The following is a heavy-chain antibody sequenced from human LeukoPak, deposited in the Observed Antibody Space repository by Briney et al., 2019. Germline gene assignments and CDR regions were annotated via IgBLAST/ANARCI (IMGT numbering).Heavy chain of an antibody. CDR1: GFTFDDYG. Sequence: SGGSLRLSCVASGFTFDDYGMSWVRQAPGKGLEWVSGINWDGASIGYADSVKGRFTISRDNSKNTLWLHMTSLRAEDTAIYYCAKGSYSGDSSPTGDDYWGQGTLVTVSS. CDR3: AKGSYSGDSSPTGDDY. D-gene: IGHD3-10*01. V-gene: IGHV3-20*04. J-gene: IGHJ4*02. CDR2: INWDGASI.